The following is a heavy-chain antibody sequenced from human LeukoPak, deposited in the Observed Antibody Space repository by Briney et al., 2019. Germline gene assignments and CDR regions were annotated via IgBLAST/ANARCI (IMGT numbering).Heavy chain of an antibody. CDR2: MRSKDYRGTT. J-gene: IGHJ6*02. CDR1: GVTFGDYA. Sequence: SLTLSCTASGVTFGDYALSWVRQAPGKGLEWVGFMRSKDYRGTTEYAASMKGRFTISRDDSKSIAYLQMNSLNTEDTAVYYCRGDSSGYYSDYGMDVWGQGTTVTVSS. V-gene: IGHV3-49*04. D-gene: IGHD3-22*01. CDR3: RGDSSGYYSDYGMDV.